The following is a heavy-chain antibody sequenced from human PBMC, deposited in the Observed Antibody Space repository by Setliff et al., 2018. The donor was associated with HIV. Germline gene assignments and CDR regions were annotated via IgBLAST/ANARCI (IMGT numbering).Heavy chain of an antibody. J-gene: IGHJ6*02. CDR1: GNYIGSGYY. V-gene: IGHV4-38-2*01. Sequence: SETLSLTCAVSGNYIGSGYYWGWIRQPPGKGLEWIGSIYHSGSTYYNPSLKSRVTISVDTSKNQFSLKLSSVTAADTAVYYCARAMRGVVVTNMYYYYGMDVWGQGTTVTVSS. CDR2: IYHSGST. D-gene: IGHD2-21*02. CDR3: ARAMRGVVVTNMYYYYGMDV.